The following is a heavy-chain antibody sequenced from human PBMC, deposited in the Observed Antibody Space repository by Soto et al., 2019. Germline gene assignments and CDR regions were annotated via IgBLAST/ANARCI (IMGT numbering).Heavy chain of an antibody. Sequence: TLSLTCSVSGGTINSGDYFWSWIRQPPGKALEWLALIYWNDDKRYSPSLKSRLTITKDTSKNQVVLTMTNMDPVDTATYYCAHRTLLWFGLVWGQGTTVTVSS. D-gene: IGHD3-10*01. CDR2: IYWNDDK. J-gene: IGHJ6*02. V-gene: IGHV2-5*01. CDR1: GGTINSGDY. CDR3: AHRTLLWFGLV.